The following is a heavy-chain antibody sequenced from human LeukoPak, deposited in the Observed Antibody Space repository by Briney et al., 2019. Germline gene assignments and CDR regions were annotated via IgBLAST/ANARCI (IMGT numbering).Heavy chain of an antibody. CDR1: GYTFTGYY. CDR3: ATGIVGATTFRDAFDI. D-gene: IGHD1-26*01. CDR2: INPNSGGT. Sequence: ASVKVSCKASGYTFTGYYMHWVRQAPGQGLEWMGWINPNSGGTNYAQKFQGRVTMTRDTSISTAYMGLSSLRSEDTAVYYCATGIVGATTFRDAFDIWGQGTMVTVSS. J-gene: IGHJ3*02. V-gene: IGHV1-2*02.